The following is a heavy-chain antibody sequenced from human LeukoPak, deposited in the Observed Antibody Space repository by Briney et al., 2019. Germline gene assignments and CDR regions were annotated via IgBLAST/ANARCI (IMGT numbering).Heavy chain of an antibody. D-gene: IGHD3-22*01. CDR3: ANDGYYTFSDY. J-gene: IGHJ4*02. V-gene: IGHV3-23*01. CDR2: ISGSGDIT. CDR1: GFDFRKYA. Sequence: PGGSLRLSCAAPGFDFRKYAMSWVRQAPGKGLEWVSTISGSGDITHYADSVKGRFTISRDNSKSTVYLQMNSLRDEDTAVYYCANDGYYTFSDYWGQGTLVTVSS.